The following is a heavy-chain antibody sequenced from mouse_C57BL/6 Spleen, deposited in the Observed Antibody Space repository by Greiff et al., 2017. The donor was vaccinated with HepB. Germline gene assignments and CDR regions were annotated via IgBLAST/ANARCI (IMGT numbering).Heavy chain of an antibody. Sequence: QVQLQQSGPELVKPGASVKISCKASGYAFSSSWMNWVKQRPGKGLEWIGRIYPGDGDTNYNGKFKGKATLTADKSSSTAYMQLSSLTSEDSAVYFCARWDYGNYEAYWGQGTLVTVSA. CDR3: ARWDYGNYEAY. D-gene: IGHD2-1*01. V-gene: IGHV1-82*01. CDR1: GYAFSSSW. CDR2: IYPGDGDT. J-gene: IGHJ3*01.